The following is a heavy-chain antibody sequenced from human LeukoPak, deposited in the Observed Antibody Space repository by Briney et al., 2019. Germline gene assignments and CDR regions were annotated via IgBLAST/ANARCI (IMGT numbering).Heavy chain of an antibody. CDR2: ISGSGGST. V-gene: IGHV3-23*01. Sequence: GGSLRLSCAASGFTFSSYWMSWVRQAPGKGLEWVSAISGSGGSTYYADSVKGRFTISRDNSKNTLYLQMNSLRAEDTAVYYCATMGGDSSGYFYYYYGMDVWGQGTTVTVSS. D-gene: IGHD3-22*01. CDR1: GFTFSSYW. J-gene: IGHJ6*02. CDR3: ATMGGDSSGYFYYYYGMDV.